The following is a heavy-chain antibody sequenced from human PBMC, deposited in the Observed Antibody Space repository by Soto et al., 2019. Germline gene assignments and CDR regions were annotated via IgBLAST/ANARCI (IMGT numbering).Heavy chain of an antibody. Sequence: EVQLWESGGGLVQPGGSLRLSCAASGSTFSSYAMSWVRQAPGKGLEWVSVISGSGDGTYYADSVKGRFTISRDNSKNTLYVQMNSLRAEDTAEYYCARELGYCSGGNCYMDGAFDFWGQGTMVTVSS. CDR2: ISGSGDGT. D-gene: IGHD2-15*01. V-gene: IGHV3-23*01. CDR3: ARELGYCSGGNCYMDGAFDF. J-gene: IGHJ3*01. CDR1: GSTFSSYA.